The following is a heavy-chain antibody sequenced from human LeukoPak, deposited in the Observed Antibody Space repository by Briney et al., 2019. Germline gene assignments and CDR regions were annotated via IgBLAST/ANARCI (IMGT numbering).Heavy chain of an antibody. Sequence: MPSETLSLTCAVYGGSFSGYYWSWIRQPPGKGLEWIGSIYYSGSTYYNPSLKSRVTISVDTSKNQFSLKLSSVTAADTAVYYCARQEDTAMASVPFDYWGQGTLVTVSS. D-gene: IGHD5-18*01. CDR1: GGSFSGYY. V-gene: IGHV4-34*01. CDR3: ARQEDTAMASVPFDY. J-gene: IGHJ4*02. CDR2: IYYSGST.